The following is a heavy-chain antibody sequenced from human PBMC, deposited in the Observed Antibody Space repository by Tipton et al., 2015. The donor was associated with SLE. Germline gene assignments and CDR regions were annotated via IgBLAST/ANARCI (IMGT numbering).Heavy chain of an antibody. V-gene: IGHV4-39*07. D-gene: IGHD7-27*01. CDR2: IYYSGST. Sequence: LRLSCTVSGGSISSSSYHWGWIRQPPGKGLEWIGSIYYSGSTYYNPSLKSRVTISVDTSKNQFSLKLSSVTAADTAVYYCATRFLTGDLGDTFDIWGQGTMVTVSS. CDR3: ATRFLTGDLGDTFDI. CDR1: GGSISSSSYH. J-gene: IGHJ3*02.